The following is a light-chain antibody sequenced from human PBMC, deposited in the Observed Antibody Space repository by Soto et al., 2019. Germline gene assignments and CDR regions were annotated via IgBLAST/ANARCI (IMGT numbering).Light chain of an antibody. J-gene: IGKJ5*01. CDR1: QSLLHSDGFNY. Sequence: DLVMTQSPLSLPVSPGEPASISCWSSQSLLHSDGFNYLDWYVQKPGQSPQLLIYLGSNRASGVPDRLSGSGSGTDFTLRISRVEADDVGVYYCMQALQTPTFGQGTRLEIK. CDR3: MQALQTPT. V-gene: IGKV2-28*01. CDR2: LGS.